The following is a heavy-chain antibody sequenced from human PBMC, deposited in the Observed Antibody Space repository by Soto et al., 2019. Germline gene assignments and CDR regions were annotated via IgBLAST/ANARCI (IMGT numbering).Heavy chain of an antibody. J-gene: IGHJ6*02. CDR1: GGNFITCA. CDR3: AQKLGIDPFGSYGLDV. Sequence: QVELVQSGAEVKKPGSSVKVSCKASGGNFITCAISWVRQAPGQGLEWMGEIIPISSTKKYAHKYQDRVTISADGSSSTVQMEMRSLNSEDTAIFFCAQKLGIDPFGSYGLDVWGQGTTVTVSS. V-gene: IGHV1-69*01. CDR2: IIPISSTK. D-gene: IGHD7-27*01.